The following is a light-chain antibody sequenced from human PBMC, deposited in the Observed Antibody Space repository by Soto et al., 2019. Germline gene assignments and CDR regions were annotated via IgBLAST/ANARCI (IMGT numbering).Light chain of an antibody. CDR1: QSLIHSDGNTY. Sequence: DVVMTQSPLSLPVTLGQPASISCRSSQSLIHSDGNTYLNWFQQRPGQSPRRLIYKVSDRDSGVPDRFSGRGSGTDFTLKVSRVGAEDVGVYYCMQGTHWPWTFGQGTEVEIK. V-gene: IGKV2-30*02. J-gene: IGKJ1*01. CDR2: KVS. CDR3: MQGTHWPWT.